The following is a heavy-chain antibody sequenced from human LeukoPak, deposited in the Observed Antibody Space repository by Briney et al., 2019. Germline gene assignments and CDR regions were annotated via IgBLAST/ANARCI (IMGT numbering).Heavy chain of an antibody. V-gene: IGHV1-69*13. CDR1: GDTFSSCA. J-gene: IGHJ6*02. Sequence: ASVTVSCTASGDTFSSCAISWVRQAPGQGLEWMGGIIPIFGTANYAQKFQGRVTITADESTSTAYMELRSLRSDDTAVYYCARDPCGGDCYSSYSRPYYYYYYGMDVWGQGTTVTVSS. CDR2: IIPIFGTA. CDR3: ARDPCGGDCYSSYSRPYYYYYYGMDV. D-gene: IGHD2-21*02.